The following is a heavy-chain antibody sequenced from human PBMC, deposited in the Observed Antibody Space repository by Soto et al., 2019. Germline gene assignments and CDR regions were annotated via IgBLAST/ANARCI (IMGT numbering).Heavy chain of an antibody. J-gene: IGHJ6*02. CDR2: INHSGST. CDR1: GGSFSGYY. V-gene: IGHV4-34*01. D-gene: IGHD3-22*01. CDR3: ATSLFKARYYYEPGMDV. Sequence: SETLSLTCAVYGGSFSGYYWSWIRQPPGKGLEWIGEINHSGSTNYNPSLKSRVTISVDTSKNQFSLKLSSVTAADTAVYYCATSLFKARYYYEPGMDVWGQGTTVTVSS.